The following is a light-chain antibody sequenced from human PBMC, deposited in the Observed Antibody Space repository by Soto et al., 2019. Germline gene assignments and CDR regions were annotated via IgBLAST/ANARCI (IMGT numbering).Light chain of an antibody. V-gene: IGKV3-20*01. CDR1: ESVSDNY. CDR3: QQYGSSPLT. CDR2: GAS. Sequence: EIVLTQSPGTRSLSPGERATLSCRASESVSDNYLAWYQQRSGQAPRLVIYGASSRASAVPDRFSGSGSGADFTLTISRLEPEDFAVYYFQQYGSSPLTFGGGTKVEIK. J-gene: IGKJ4*01.